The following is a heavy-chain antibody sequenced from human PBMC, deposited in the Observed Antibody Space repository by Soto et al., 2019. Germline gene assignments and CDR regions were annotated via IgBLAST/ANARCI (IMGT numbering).Heavy chain of an antibody. CDR1: GYTFTSYY. CDR3: ARPAGGFGSYDQFSSKYFQH. D-gene: IGHD1-26*01. V-gene: IGHV1-46*01. J-gene: IGHJ1*01. Sequence: ASVKVSCKASGYTFTSYYMHWVRQAPGQGLEWMGIINPSGGSTSYAQKFQGRVTMTRDTSTSTVYMELSSLRSEDTAVYYCARPAGGFGSYDQFSSKYFQHWGQGTLVTVSS. CDR2: INPSGGST.